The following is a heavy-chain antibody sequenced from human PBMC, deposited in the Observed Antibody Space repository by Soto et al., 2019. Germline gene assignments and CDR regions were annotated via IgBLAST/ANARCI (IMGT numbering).Heavy chain of an antibody. V-gene: IGHV4-39*01. CDR2: VYYRGRS. CDR3: VSQRTTVPTQAYFDY. D-gene: IGHD4-17*01. J-gene: IGHJ4*02. Sequence: PSETLSLTCPVSGGSDTNGSYYWGWIRQSPGKGLEWIGSVYYRGRSYSKSSVKSRVTISVDTSKNRFSLSLNSVTASDTAVYFCVSQRTTVPTQAYFDYWGPGALVT. CDR1: GGSDTNGSYY.